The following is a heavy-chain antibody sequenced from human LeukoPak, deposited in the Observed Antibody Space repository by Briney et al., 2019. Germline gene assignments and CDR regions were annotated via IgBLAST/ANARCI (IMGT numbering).Heavy chain of an antibody. CDR2: IIPIFGTA. Sequence: ASVKVSCKASGGTFSSYAIGWVRQAPGQGLEWMGGIIPIFGTANYAQKFQGRVTITADESTSTAYMELSSLRSEDTAVYYCAREAHSRHGGYGHYSDYWGQGSLVTVSS. D-gene: IGHD5-12*01. CDR3: AREAHSRHGGYGHYSDY. CDR1: GGTFSSYA. J-gene: IGHJ4*02. V-gene: IGHV1-69*13.